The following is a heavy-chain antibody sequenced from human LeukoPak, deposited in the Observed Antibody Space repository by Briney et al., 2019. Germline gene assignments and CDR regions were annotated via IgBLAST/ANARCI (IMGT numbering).Heavy chain of an antibody. CDR1: GFTFSSYA. Sequence: PGGSLRLSCAASGFTFSSYAMNWVRQVPGKGLEWVSSISGSGGNTYYADSVKSRFTISRDNSKNTLYLQMNSLRAEDTAVYYCAKDTWELPRTFQHWGQGTLVTVSS. CDR3: AKDTWELPRTFQH. D-gene: IGHD1-26*01. CDR2: ISGSGGNT. V-gene: IGHV3-23*01. J-gene: IGHJ1*01.